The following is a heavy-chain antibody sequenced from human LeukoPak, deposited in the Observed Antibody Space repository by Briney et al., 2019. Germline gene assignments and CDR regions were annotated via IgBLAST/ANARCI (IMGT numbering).Heavy chain of an antibody. D-gene: IGHD6-19*01. Sequence: GGSLRLSCAASGFTFSSYWMSWVRLAPGKWREWVANIKQDGSEKYYVDSVKGRFTISRDNSKNSLYLQMNSLRAEDTAVYYCARESISSGWYDYWGQGTLVTVSS. V-gene: IGHV3-7*01. CDR3: ARESISSGWYDY. CDR1: GFTFSSYW. J-gene: IGHJ4*02. CDR2: IKQDGSEK.